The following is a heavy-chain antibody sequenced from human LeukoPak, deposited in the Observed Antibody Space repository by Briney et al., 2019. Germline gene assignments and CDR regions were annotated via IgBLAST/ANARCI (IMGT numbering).Heavy chain of an antibody. CDR3: AKDRSFVVVPAAIPFDY. V-gene: IGHV3-23*01. J-gene: IGHJ4*02. CDR1: GFTFSSYA. Sequence: GGSLRLSCAASGFTFSSYAMSWVRRAPGKGLEWVSAISGSGGSTYYADSVKGRFTISRDNSKNTLYLQMNSLRAEDTAVYYCAKDRSFVVVPAAIPFDYWGQGTLVTVSS. D-gene: IGHD2-2*01. CDR2: ISGSGGST.